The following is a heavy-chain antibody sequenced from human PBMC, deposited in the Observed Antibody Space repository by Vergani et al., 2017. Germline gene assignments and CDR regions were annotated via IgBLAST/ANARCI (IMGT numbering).Heavy chain of an antibody. Sequence: EVQLVESGGGLVKPGGSLRLSCAASGFTFSSYSMNWVRQAPGKGLEWVSSISSSSSYIYYADSVKGRFTISRDNSKNTLYLQMNSLRAEDTAVYYCAKSDWQYFDYWGQGTLVTISS. J-gene: IGHJ4*02. V-gene: IGHV3-21*04. CDR1: GFTFSSYS. CDR2: ISSSSSYI. CDR3: AKSDWQYFDY. D-gene: IGHD3-9*01.